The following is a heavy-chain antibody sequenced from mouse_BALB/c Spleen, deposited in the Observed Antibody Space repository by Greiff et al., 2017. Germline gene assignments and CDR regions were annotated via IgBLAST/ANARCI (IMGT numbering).Heavy chain of an antibody. D-gene: IGHD4-1*01. V-gene: IGHV5-4*02. CDR1: GFTFSDYY. Sequence: EVMLVESGGGLVKPGGSLKLSCAASGFTFSDYYMYWVRQTPEKRLEWVATISDGGSYTYYPDSVKGRFTISRDNAKNNLYLQMSSLKSEDTAMYYCARDLTGPFAYWGQGTLVTVSA. CDR2: ISDGGSYT. J-gene: IGHJ3*01. CDR3: ARDLTGPFAY.